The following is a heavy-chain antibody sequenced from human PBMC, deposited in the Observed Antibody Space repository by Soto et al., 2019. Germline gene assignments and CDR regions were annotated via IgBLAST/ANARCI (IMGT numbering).Heavy chain of an antibody. V-gene: IGHV3-48*02. CDR3: EPYYHFWTPRYDYGMDV. CDR1: GFTFSSYS. CDR2: ISSSSSTI. J-gene: IGHJ6*02. D-gene: IGHD3-3*01. Sequence: GGSLRLSCAASGFTFSSYSMNWVRQAPGKGLEWVSYISSSSSTIYYADSVKGRFTISSDNAKNSLYLQMNSLRDDDTAVYYCEPYYHFWTPRYDYGMDVWGQGTTVTVSS.